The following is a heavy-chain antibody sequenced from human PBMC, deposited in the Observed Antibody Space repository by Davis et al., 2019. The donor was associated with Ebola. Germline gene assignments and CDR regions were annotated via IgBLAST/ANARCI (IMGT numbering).Heavy chain of an antibody. V-gene: IGHV1-8*01. CDR2: MNPNSGNT. J-gene: IGHJ6*02. CDR3: ARAMGAYYYYGMDV. D-gene: IGHD1-26*01. Sequence: ASVKVSCKASGYTFTSYDINWVRQATGQGLEWMGWMNPNSGNTGYAQKFQGRVTITRDTSASTAYMELSSLRSEDTAVYYCARAMGAYYYYGMDVWGQGTTVTVSS. CDR1: GYTFTSYD.